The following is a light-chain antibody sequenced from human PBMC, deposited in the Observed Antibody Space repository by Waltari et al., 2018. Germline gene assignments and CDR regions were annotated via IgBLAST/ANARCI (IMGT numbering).Light chain of an antibody. J-gene: IGLJ1*01. CDR2: DNV. CDR3: GTWDSSLDSYV. CDR1: SSNIGNHY. Sequence: QSVLTQPASVSAAPGQKVPVSCSGTSSNIGNHYVSGYQHIPGTAPKLLMFDNVPRPSGVPARFSGSTSCTSATLVTTGLLTGDEAAYYCGTWDSSLDSYVFGSGSKVTVL. V-gene: IGLV1-51*01.